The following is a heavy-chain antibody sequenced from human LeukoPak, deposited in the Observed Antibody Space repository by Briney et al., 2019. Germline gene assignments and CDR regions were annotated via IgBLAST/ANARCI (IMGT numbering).Heavy chain of an antibody. Sequence: PGGSLRLSCAASAFTFSSYGMHWVRQAPGKGLEWVAVIWYDGSNKNYADSVKGRFTISRDNSKNTVYLQMNSLRAEDMAVYYFARDDCSGGSCYPDYWGQGTLVTVSS. V-gene: IGHV3-33*01. CDR3: ARDDCSGGSCYPDY. D-gene: IGHD2-15*01. CDR2: IWYDGSNK. CDR1: AFTFSSYG. J-gene: IGHJ4*02.